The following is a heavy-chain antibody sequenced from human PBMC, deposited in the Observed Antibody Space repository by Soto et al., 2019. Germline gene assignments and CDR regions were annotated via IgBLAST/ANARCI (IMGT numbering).Heavy chain of an antibody. CDR3: ARGQYYGDYSFGNDY. J-gene: IGHJ4*02. CDR2: IIPILGIA. V-gene: IGHV1-69*02. Sequence: QVQLVQSGAEVKKPGSSVKVSCKASGGTFSSYTISWVRQAPGQGLEWMGRIIPILGIANYAQKFQGRVTITADKSTSTAYMELSSMRSEDTAVYYWARGQYYGDYSFGNDYWGQGTLVTVSS. CDR1: GGTFSSYT. D-gene: IGHD4-17*01.